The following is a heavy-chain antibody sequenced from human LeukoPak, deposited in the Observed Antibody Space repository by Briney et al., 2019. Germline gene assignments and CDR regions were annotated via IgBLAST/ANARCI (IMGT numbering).Heavy chain of an antibody. CDR2: IGGDGGAT. D-gene: IGHD6-19*01. Sequence: PGGSLRLSCAASGFTFSSYAMNWVRQAPGKGLEWVSTIGGDGGATHYADSVKGRFTISRANSKNTLFLQMNSLRAEDTAVYYCAKSGSRDWDYFEYWGRGTLVTASS. J-gene: IGHJ4*02. V-gene: IGHV3-23*01. CDR1: GFTFSSYA. CDR3: AKSGSRDWDYFEY.